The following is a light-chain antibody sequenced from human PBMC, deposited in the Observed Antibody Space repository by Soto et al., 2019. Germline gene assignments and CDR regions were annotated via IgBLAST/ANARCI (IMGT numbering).Light chain of an antibody. J-gene: IGLJ1*01. CDR1: SSDVGSY. CDR3: SSHARSNTVYV. V-gene: IGLV2-14*01. CDR2: EVS. Sequence: QSVLAQPASVSGSPGQSITISCTGTSSDVGSYFSWYQQHPDKAPKLMIYEVSNRPSGVSNRFSGSKSGNTASLTISGLQAEDEADYYCSSHARSNTVYVFGTGTKFXV.